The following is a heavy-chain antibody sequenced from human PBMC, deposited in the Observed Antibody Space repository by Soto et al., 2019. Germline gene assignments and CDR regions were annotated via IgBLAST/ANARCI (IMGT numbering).Heavy chain of an antibody. V-gene: IGHV3-30*18. J-gene: IGHJ3*02. CDR3: AKVLTVVTPLNYAFDI. CDR1: GFTFSSYG. CDR2: ISYDGSNK. D-gene: IGHD2-21*02. Sequence: GGSLRLSCAASGFTFSSYGMHWVRQAPGKGLEWVAVISYDGSNKYYADSVKGRFTISRDNSKNTLYLQMNSLRAEDTAVYYCAKVLTVVTPLNYAFDIWGQGTMVTVSS.